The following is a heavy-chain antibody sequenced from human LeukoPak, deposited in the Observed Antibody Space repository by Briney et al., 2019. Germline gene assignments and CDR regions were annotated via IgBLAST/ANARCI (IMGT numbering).Heavy chain of an antibody. V-gene: IGHV4-34*01. CDR3: ARAPYSSSSTWFDP. D-gene: IGHD6-6*01. CDR2: INHSGST. CDR1: GGSFSGYY. J-gene: IGHJ5*02. Sequence: SETLSLTCAVYGGSFSGYYWSWIRQPPGKGLEWIGEINHSGSTNYNPSLKSRVTISVDTSKNQFSLKLSSVTAADTAVYYCARAPYSSSSTWFDPWGQGTLVTVSS.